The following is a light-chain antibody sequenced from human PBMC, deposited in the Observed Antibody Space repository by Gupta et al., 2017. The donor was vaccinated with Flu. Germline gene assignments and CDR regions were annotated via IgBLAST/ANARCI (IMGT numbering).Light chain of an antibody. Sequence: ERATLSCRASESVSNNNVAWYQRKPGQAPRLLMYGASSRATGIPDRFSGSGSGTDFTLTISRLEPEDFAVYHCQQYGTSPPTFGPGTKVDI. CDR3: QQYGTSPPT. CDR1: ESVSNNN. CDR2: GAS. J-gene: IGKJ3*01. V-gene: IGKV3-20*01.